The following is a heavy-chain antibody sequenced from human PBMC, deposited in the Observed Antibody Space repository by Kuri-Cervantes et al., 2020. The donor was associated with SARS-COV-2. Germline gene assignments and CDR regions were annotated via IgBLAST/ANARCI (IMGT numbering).Heavy chain of an antibody. D-gene: IGHD1-7*01. Sequence: ESLKISCTVSGGSISSSSYYWGWIRQPPGKGLEWIGSIYYSGSTYYNPSLKSRVTISVDTSKNQFSLKLSSVTAADTAVYYCASGYITGTTVAYDPWGQGTLVTV. CDR2: IYYSGST. CDR1: GGSISSSSYY. CDR3: ASGYITGTTVAYDP. J-gene: IGHJ5*02. V-gene: IGHV4-39*01.